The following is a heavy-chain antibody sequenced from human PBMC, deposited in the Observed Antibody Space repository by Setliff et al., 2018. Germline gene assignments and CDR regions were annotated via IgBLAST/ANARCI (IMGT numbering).Heavy chain of an antibody. CDR2: INPHASEK. V-gene: IGHV3-7*01. CDR1: GFSYSNCW. CDR3: ARFACSGGSCYLSSSDY. Sequence: GGSLRLSCTASGFSYSNCWVSWVRQAPGKGLEWLASINPHASEKYYADSLKGRFTISRDNAKNSLYLQMNSLRAEDTAVYYCARFACSGGSCYLSSSDYWGQGTLVTVSS. D-gene: IGHD2-15*01. J-gene: IGHJ4*02.